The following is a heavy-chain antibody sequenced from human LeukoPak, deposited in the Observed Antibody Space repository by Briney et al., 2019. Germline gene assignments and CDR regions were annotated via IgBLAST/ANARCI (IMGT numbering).Heavy chain of an antibody. V-gene: IGHV3-21*01. Sequence: GGSLRLSCAASGFTFSSYSMNWVRQAPGKGLEWVSSISSSSSYIYYADSVKGRFTISRDNAKNSLYLQMNSLRAEDTAVYYCASENSSGYYIVEAFDIWGQGTMVTVSS. J-gene: IGHJ3*02. CDR1: GFTFSSYS. CDR2: ISSSSSYI. CDR3: ASENSSGYYIVEAFDI. D-gene: IGHD3-3*01.